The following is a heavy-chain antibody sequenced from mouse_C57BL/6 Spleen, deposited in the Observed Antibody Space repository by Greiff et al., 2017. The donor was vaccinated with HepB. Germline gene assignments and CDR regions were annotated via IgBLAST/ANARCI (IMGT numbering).Heavy chain of an antibody. V-gene: IGHV1-9*01. Sequence: VQLQQSGAELMKPGASVKLSCKATGYTFTGYWIEWVKQRPGHGLEWIGEILPGSGSTNYNEKFKGKATFTADTSSNTAYMQLSSLTTEDSAIYYCARTGRAEPLKFAYWGQGTLVTVSA. CDR3: ARTGRAEPLKFAY. CDR2: ILPGSGST. D-gene: IGHD3-3*01. J-gene: IGHJ3*01. CDR1: GYTFTGYW.